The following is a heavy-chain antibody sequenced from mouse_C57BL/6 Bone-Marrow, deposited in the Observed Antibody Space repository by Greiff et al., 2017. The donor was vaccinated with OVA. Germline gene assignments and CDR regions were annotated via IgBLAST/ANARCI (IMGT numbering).Heavy chain of an antibody. CDR2: IWGVGST. J-gene: IGHJ3*01. CDR3: ARLGRGFAY. V-gene: IGHV2-6*01. CDR1: GFSLTSYG. Sequence: VKLMESGPGLVAPSQSLSITCTVSGFSLTSYGVDWVRQSPGKGLEWRGVIWGVGSTNYNSALKSRLSISKDNSKSQVFLKMNSLQTDDTAMYYCARLGRGFAYWGQGTLVTVSA.